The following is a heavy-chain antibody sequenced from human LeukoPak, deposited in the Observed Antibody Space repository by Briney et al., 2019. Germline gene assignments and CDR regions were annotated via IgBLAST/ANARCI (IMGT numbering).Heavy chain of an antibody. J-gene: IGHJ4*02. V-gene: IGHV4-31*03. D-gene: IGHD7-27*01. CDR1: GGSFSSGGYY. CDR2: IYYSGST. Sequence: SETRSLTCTVSGGSFSSGGYYWSWIRQHPGKGLEWIGYIYYSGSTYYNPSLKSRVTISVDTSKNQFSLKLSSVTAADTAVYYCARDLWGANHYFDYWGQGTLVTVSS. CDR3: ARDLWGANHYFDY.